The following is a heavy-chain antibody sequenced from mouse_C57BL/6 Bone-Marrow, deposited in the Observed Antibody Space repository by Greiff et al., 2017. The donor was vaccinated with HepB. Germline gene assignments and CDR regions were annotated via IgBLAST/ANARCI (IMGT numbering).Heavy chain of an antibody. CDR1: GYTFTDYY. D-gene: IGHD2-1*01. CDR3: ARNYGNYQYFDV. V-gene: IGHV1-19*01. CDR2: INPYNGGT. Sequence: DVQLQESGPVLVKPGASVKMSCKASGYTFTDYYMNWVKQSHGKSLEWIGVINPYNGGTSYNQKFKGKATLTVDKSSSTAYMELNSLTSEDSAVYYCARNYGNYQYFDVWGTGTTVTVSS. J-gene: IGHJ1*03.